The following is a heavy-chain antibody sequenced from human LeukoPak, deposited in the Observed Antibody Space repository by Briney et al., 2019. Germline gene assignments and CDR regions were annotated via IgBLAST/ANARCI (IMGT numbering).Heavy chain of an antibody. D-gene: IGHD3-9*01. CDR3: ARLGENGLLTGYFYP. J-gene: IGHJ5*02. CDR1: GYTFTSYY. V-gene: IGHV1-2*02. CDR2: INPDSGGT. Sequence: ASVKVSCKASGYTFTSYYMHWVRQAPGQGLEWMGRINPDSGGTDYAQKFQGRVTMTRDTSITTAYMDLSRLRSDDTAVYYCARLGENGLLTGYFYPWGQGTLVTVSS.